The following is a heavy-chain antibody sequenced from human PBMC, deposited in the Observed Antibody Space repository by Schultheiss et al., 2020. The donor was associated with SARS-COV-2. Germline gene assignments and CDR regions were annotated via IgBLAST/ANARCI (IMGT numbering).Heavy chain of an antibody. CDR1: GYTFTTYE. CDR3: ARGYRVVPFYYHYGMDV. V-gene: IGHV1-8*03. Sequence: ASVKVSCRASGYTFTTYEINWVRQATGQGLEWMGWMNPTSGDIGYVQKFQGRVSFTRSTSISTAYMELSSLRSEDTAVYYCARGYRVVPFYYHYGMDVWGRGTTGTVAS. D-gene: IGHD2-15*01. CDR2: MNPTSGDI. J-gene: IGHJ6*02.